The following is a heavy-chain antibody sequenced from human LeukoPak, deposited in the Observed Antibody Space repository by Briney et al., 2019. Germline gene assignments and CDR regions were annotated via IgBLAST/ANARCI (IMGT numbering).Heavy chain of an antibody. CDR3: ARDGWGPYSSTSDY. J-gene: IGHJ4*02. D-gene: IGHD6-13*01. CDR1: GFSFSSYW. CDR2: IKQDGSEK. V-gene: IGHV3-7*03. Sequence: GGSLRLSCGASGFSFSSYWMSWVRQAPGKGLEWVANIKQDGSEKYYVDSVKGRFTISRDNAKNSLYLQMNSLRAEDTAVYYCARDGWGPYSSTSDYWGQGTLVTVSS.